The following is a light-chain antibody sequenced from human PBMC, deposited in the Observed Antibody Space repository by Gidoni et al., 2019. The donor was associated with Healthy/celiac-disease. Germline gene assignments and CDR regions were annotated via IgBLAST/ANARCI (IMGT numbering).Light chain of an antibody. CDR1: SSDVGGYNY. Sequence: QSALPQPVSVSGSPGQSITISCTGTSSDVGGYNYVSWYQQHPGKAPKLMIYDVSNRPSGVSNRFSGSKSGNTASLTISGLQAEDEADYYCSSYTRSSTLVFGGGTKLTVL. CDR3: SSYTRSSTLV. J-gene: IGLJ2*01. CDR2: DVS. V-gene: IGLV2-14*01.